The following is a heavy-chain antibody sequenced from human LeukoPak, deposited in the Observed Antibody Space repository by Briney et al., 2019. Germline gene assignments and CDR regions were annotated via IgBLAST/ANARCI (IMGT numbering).Heavy chain of an antibody. Sequence: SVKVSCKASGGTFSSYAISWVRQAPGQGLEWMGRIIPIVGTANYAQKFQGRVTITTDESTSTAYMELSSLRSEDTAVYYCARGAPPRVAHALGDCDYWGQGTLVTVSS. J-gene: IGHJ4*02. CDR3: ARGAPPRVAHALGDCDY. D-gene: IGHD2-15*01. V-gene: IGHV1-69*05. CDR1: GGTFSSYA. CDR2: IIPIVGTA.